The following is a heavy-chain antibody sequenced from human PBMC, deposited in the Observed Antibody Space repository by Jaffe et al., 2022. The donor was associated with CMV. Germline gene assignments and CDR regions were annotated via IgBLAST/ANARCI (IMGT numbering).Heavy chain of an antibody. CDR3: ARTRGYTYGMLKGYMDV. V-gene: IGHV4-39*01. CDR2: IYYSGST. Sequence: QLQLQESGPGLVKPSETLSLTCTVSGGSISSSGNFWGWIRQPPGKGLEWIGNIYYSGSTYYNPSLKSRVIISVDTSKSQFSLKLSSMTAADTAVYYCARTRGYTYGMLKGYMDVWGEGTTVTVSS. D-gene: IGHD5-18*01. CDR1: GGSISSSGNF. J-gene: IGHJ6*03.